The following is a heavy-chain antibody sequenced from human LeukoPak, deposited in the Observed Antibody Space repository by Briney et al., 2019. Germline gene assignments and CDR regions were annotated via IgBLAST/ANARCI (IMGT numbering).Heavy chain of an antibody. CDR1: GFSFGDHA. Sequence: PGRSLRLSCITSGFSFGDHAMNWVRQAPGKGLEWVSVIYSGGSTYYADSVKGRFTISRDNSKNTLYLQMNSLRAEDTAVYYCARGRADYDILTGYYYFDYWGQGTLVTVSS. J-gene: IGHJ4*02. CDR3: ARGRADYDILTGYYYFDY. D-gene: IGHD3-9*01. CDR2: IYSGGST. V-gene: IGHV3-66*01.